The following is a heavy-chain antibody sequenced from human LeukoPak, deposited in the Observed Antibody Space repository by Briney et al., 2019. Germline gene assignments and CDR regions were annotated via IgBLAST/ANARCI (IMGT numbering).Heavy chain of an antibody. Sequence: PGGSLRLPCAASGFSFSNYWMTWVRQAPGKGLEWVSSISSSSSYIYYADSVKGRFTISRDNAKNSLYLQMNSLRAEDTAVYYCAREAYYDFWSGYVLDAGYYYYMDVWGKGTTVTVSS. CDR1: GFSFSNYW. V-gene: IGHV3-21*01. D-gene: IGHD3-3*01. CDR2: ISSSSSYI. J-gene: IGHJ6*03. CDR3: AREAYYDFWSGYVLDAGYYYYMDV.